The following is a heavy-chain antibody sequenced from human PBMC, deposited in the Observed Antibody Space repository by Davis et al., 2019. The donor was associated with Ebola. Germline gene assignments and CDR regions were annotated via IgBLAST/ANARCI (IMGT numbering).Heavy chain of an antibody. J-gene: IGHJ5*02. D-gene: IGHD2-21*01. Sequence: GESLKISCAASGFTFSGSAMHWVRQASGKGLEWVGRIRSKANSYATAYAASVKGRFTISRDDSKNTAYLQMNSLKTEDTAVYYCARVDIGGEVDPWGQGTLVTVSS. V-gene: IGHV3-73*01. CDR1: GFTFSGSA. CDR3: ARVDIGGEVDP. CDR2: IRSKANSYAT.